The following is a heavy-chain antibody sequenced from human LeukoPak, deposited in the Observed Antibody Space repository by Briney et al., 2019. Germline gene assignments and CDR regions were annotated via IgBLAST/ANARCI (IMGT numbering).Heavy chain of an antibody. CDR1: GFTFRDFS. J-gene: IGHJ4*02. D-gene: IGHD2/OR15-2a*01. CDR3: AKGNNSRSFNFDY. V-gene: IGHV3-43*02. Sequence: GGSLRLSCAASGFTFRDFSMHWVRQAPGKGLEWVSLVSGDGGVTHYADSVKGRFTISRDNSKNSLYLQMSSLRVEDTAFCYCAKGNNSRSFNFDYWGQETLVTVA. CDR2: VSGDGGVT.